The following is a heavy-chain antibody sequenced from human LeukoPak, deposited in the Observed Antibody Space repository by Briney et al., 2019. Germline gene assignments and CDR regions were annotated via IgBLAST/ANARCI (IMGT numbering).Heavy chain of an antibody. CDR1: GGSFSGYY. J-gene: IGHJ4*02. CDR2: INHSGST. Sequence: PSETLSLTCAVYGGSFSGYYWSWIRQPPGKGLEWIGEINHSGSTNYNPSLKSRVTISVDTSKNQFSLKLGSVTAADTAVYYCARGRGVGDYWGQGTLVTVSS. CDR3: ARGRGVGDY. D-gene: IGHD3-10*01. V-gene: IGHV4-34*01.